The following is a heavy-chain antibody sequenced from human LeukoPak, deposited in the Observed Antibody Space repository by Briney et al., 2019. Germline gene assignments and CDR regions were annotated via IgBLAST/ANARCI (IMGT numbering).Heavy chain of an antibody. CDR1: GYTFTSYD. D-gene: IGHD3-22*01. J-gene: IGHJ5*02. Sequence: ASVKVSCKASGYTFTSYDTNWVRQATGQGLEWMGWMNPNSGNTGYAQKFQGRVTMTRNTSISTAYMELSSLRSEDTAVYYCARVYYYDSSGYVNWFDPWGQGTLVTVSS. CDR2: MNPNSGNT. V-gene: IGHV1-8*01. CDR3: ARVYYYDSSGYVNWFDP.